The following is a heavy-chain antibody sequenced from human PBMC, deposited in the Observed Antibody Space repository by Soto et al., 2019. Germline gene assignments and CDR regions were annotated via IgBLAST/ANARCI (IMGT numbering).Heavy chain of an antibody. CDR3: ARMDSSSWYEWDY. J-gene: IGHJ4*02. V-gene: IGHV1-69*06. Sequence: SVKVSCKASGGTFSSYAISWVRQAPGQGLEWMGGIIPIFGTANYAQKFQGRVTITADKSTSTAYMELSSLRSEDTAVYYCARMDSSSWYEWDYWGQGTLVTVSS. CDR2: IIPIFGTA. D-gene: IGHD6-13*01. CDR1: GGTFSSYA.